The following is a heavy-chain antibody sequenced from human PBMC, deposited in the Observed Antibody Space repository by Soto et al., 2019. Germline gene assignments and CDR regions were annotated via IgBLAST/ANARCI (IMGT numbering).Heavy chain of an antibody. V-gene: IGHV4-31*03. CDR1: GGSISSGGYF. CDR2: INYSGST. CDR3: ARDILLWFGELPPRAHDACDI. Sequence: QVQLQASGPGLVKPSQTLSLTCTVSGGSISSGGYFWSWIRQHPGKGLEWIGDINYSGSTYSNPSLKSRVTISVDTSKNQFSLKLSSVTAADTAVYYCARDILLWFGELPPRAHDACDIWGQGTMVTVSS. D-gene: IGHD3-10*01. J-gene: IGHJ3*02.